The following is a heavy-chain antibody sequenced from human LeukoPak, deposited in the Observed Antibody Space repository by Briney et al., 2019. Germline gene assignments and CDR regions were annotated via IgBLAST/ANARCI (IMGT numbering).Heavy chain of an antibody. CDR2: ISSSSSYI. V-gene: IGHV3-21*01. D-gene: IGHD3-9*01. CDR3: ARGQSFDWLTHEY. J-gene: IGHJ4*02. CDR1: GFTFSSYS. Sequence: PGGSLRLSCAASGFTFSSYSMNWVRQALGKGLEWVSVISSSSSYIYYADSVRGRFTISRDNAKNSLYLQMNSLRAEDTAVYYCARGQSFDWLTHEYWGQGTLVTVSS.